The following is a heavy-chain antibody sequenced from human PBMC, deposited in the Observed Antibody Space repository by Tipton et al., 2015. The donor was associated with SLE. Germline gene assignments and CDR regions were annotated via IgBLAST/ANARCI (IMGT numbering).Heavy chain of an antibody. V-gene: IGHV4-59*12. CDR3: ARDGSGNGRYDSGDYVFDY. J-gene: IGHJ4*02. CDR1: GGSLSFYS. CDR2: TYYTGNT. D-gene: IGHD4-17*01. Sequence: TLSLTCSVSGGSLSFYSWNWFRQSPGKGLEWIGYTYYTGNTNYNPSLKSRVSILVDTSKNEFSLNLKSVTAADTAVYYCARDGSGNGRYDSGDYVFDYWGQGALVTVSS.